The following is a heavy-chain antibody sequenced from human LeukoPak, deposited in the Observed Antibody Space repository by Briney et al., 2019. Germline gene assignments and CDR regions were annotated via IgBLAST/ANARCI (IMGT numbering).Heavy chain of an antibody. CDR1: GFTFSTYA. Sequence: GGSLRLSCVASGFTFSTYAMSWVRQAPGKGLEWVSAISGSGGITYYADSVRGRFTISRDNSKNTPYLQMNSLRAEDTAVYYCAGTGYYSAFDIWGQGTMVTVS. J-gene: IGHJ3*02. CDR3: AGTGYYSAFDI. V-gene: IGHV3-23*01. D-gene: IGHD3/OR15-3a*01. CDR2: ISGSGGIT.